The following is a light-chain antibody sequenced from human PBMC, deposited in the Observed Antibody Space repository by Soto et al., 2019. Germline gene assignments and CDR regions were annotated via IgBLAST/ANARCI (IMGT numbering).Light chain of an antibody. CDR2: GAS. CDR1: QRVNNNY. CDR3: QQYGSSQYT. Sequence: EIVLTQSPGNLSLSPGERATLSWRASQRVNNNYLAWYQQRPGQAPRLLIYGASSRATGIPDRFSGSGSGTDFTLTISRLEPEDFAVYYCQQYGSSQYTFGQGTKLEIK. V-gene: IGKV3-20*01. J-gene: IGKJ2*01.